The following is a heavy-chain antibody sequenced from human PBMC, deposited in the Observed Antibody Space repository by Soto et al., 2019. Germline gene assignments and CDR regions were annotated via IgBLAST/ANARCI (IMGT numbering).Heavy chain of an antibody. J-gene: IGHJ4*02. D-gene: IGHD6-13*01. CDR1: GFTFSDYY. CDR2: ISSSTSHT. CDR3: ARGRGAAADYFDF. V-gene: IGHV3-11*05. Sequence: QVQLVESGGGLVKPGGSLRLSCAVSGFTFSDYYMTWIRQAPGTGLEWVSYISSSTSHTNYADSVKGRFTISRDNAKNSLFLQMNSPRAEDTAVYYCARGRGAAADYFDFWGQGTLVTVSS.